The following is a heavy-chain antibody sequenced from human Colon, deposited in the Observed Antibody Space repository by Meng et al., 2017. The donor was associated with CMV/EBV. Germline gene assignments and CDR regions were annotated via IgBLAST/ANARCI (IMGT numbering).Heavy chain of an antibody. D-gene: IGHD6-13*01. J-gene: IGHJ4*02. CDR3: AKDTYPGYSNSFLFDS. V-gene: IGHV3-30*02. Sequence: GESLKISCAASGFTFSSYGMHWVRRAPGKGLEWVAFIRIDGSDETYADSVKGRFTISRDNSKNTLSLRMNSLTPEDTAVYYCAKDTYPGYSNSFLFDSWGQGTLVTVSS. CDR2: IRIDGSDE. CDR1: GFTFSSYG.